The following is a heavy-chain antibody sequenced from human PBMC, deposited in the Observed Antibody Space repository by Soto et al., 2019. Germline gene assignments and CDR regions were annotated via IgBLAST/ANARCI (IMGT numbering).Heavy chain of an antibody. V-gene: IGHV2-5*02. J-gene: IGHJ4*02. CDR2: IYWDDDK. Sequence: QITLKESGPTRVKPTQTLTLTCTFSGFSLSTNGVGVGWIRQPPGKALERLALIYWDDDKRYSPSLSNRHTITKDTSENQVVLTMTNMDPVDTATYFWVHRAGLQGNWNGGYFDYWGQGALVTVSS. D-gene: IGHD1-1*01. CDR3: VHRAGLQGNWNGGYFDY. CDR1: GFSLSTNGVG.